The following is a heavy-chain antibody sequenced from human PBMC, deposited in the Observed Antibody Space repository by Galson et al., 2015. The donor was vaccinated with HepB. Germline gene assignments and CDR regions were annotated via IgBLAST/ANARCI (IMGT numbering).Heavy chain of an antibody. CDR3: ARVDFWSGAHFDH. D-gene: IGHD3-3*01. J-gene: IGHJ4*02. V-gene: IGHV2-70*04. CDR1: GFSLSTSGMR. CDR2: IDWDDDK. Sequence: PALVKPTQTLTLTSTFSGFSLSTSGMRVSWIRQPPGKALEWLARIDWDDDKYYSTSLKTRLTISKDTSKNQVVLMMTNMDPVDTATYYCARVDFWSGAHFDHWGQGALVTVSS.